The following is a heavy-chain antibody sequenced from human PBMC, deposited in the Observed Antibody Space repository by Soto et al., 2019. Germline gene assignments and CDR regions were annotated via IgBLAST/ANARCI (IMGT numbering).Heavy chain of an antibody. CDR2: ISGSGGST. Sequence: EVQLLESGGGLVQPGGSLRLSCAASGFTFSSYAMSWVRQAPGRGLEWVSVISGSGGSTYYADSVKGRFTISRDNSKNTLYLQMISPRAEDTAVYYCASRSSGWYFDYWGQGTLVTVSS. CDR1: GFTFSSYA. D-gene: IGHD6-19*01. J-gene: IGHJ4*02. V-gene: IGHV3-23*01. CDR3: ASRSSGWYFDY.